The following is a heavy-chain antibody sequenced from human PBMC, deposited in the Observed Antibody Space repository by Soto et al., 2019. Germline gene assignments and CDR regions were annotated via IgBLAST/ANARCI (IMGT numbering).Heavy chain of an antibody. CDR3: ARAIGWFGELLGGYYFDY. Sequence: QLQLQESGSGLVKPSQTLSLTCAVSGGSISSGGYSWSWIRQPPGKGLEWIGYIYHSGSTYYNPSLKSRVTISVDRSKNQFSLKLSSVTAADTAVCYCARAIGWFGELLGGYYFDYWGQGTLVTVSS. V-gene: IGHV4-30-2*01. J-gene: IGHJ4*02. CDR1: GGSISSGGYS. CDR2: IYHSGST. D-gene: IGHD3-10*01.